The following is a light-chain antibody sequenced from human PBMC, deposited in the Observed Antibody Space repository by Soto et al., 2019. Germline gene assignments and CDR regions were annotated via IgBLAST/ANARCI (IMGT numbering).Light chain of an antibody. CDR1: SSDVGRYNY. Sequence: QSVLTQPPSASGSPGQSVTISCTGTSSDVGRYNYVSWYQQHPGKAPKLMISEVNKRASGVPDRFSGSKSGNTASLTVSGLQAEDEADYYCRSYAGTPFVFGTGTKVTVL. CDR2: EVN. V-gene: IGLV2-8*01. CDR3: RSYAGTPFV. J-gene: IGLJ1*01.